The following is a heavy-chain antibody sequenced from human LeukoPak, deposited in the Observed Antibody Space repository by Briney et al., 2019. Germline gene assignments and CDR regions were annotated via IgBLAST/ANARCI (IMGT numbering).Heavy chain of an antibody. D-gene: IGHD3-3*01. CDR2: IYHNGST. Sequence: SETLSLTCTVSGYSISSGYYWGWIRQPPGKGLEWIGNIYHNGSTDHNPSLKSRVTISVDTSKNQFSLKLSSVTAADTAVYYCATDFWSGTNIIDYWGQGTLVTVSS. V-gene: IGHV4-38-2*02. CDR1: GYSISSGYY. J-gene: IGHJ4*02. CDR3: ATDFWSGTNIIDY.